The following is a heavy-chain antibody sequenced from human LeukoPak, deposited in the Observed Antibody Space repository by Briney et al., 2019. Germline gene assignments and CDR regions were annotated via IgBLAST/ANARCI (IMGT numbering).Heavy chain of an antibody. CDR3: ARAEWAVAGPRFDY. CDR2: INPSGGST. J-gene: IGHJ4*02. V-gene: IGHV1-46*01. Sequence: ASVTVSCKASGYTFTSYYMHWVRQAPGQGLEGMGIINPSGGSTSHAQNFQGRVTMTWDTPTSTVYMELSSLRPEDTAVYYCARAEWAVAGPRFDYWGQGTLVTVSS. D-gene: IGHD6-19*01. CDR1: GYTFTSYY.